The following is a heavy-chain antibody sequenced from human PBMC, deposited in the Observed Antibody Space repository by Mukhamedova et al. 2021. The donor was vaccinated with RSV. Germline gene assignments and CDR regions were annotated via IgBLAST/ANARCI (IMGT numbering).Heavy chain of an antibody. Sequence: VDSVKGRFTISRDNAKNSLYLQMNSLRVEDTAVYYCASDYGSGTYDFDYWGQGTLVTASS. D-gene: IGHD3-10*01. CDR3: ASDYGSGTYDFDY. J-gene: IGHJ4*02. V-gene: IGHV3-7*01.